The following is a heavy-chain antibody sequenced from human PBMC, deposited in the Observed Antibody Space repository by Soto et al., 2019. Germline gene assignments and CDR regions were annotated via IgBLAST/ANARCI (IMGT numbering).Heavy chain of an antibody. Sequence: ASVKVSCKASGYTFTSYTITWVRQAPGQGLEWMGWISAYNGNTKYAQKFQGRVTTTTDTSTSTAYMELRSLRSDDTAVYYCARRYSGYDYDWFDPWGQGTLVTVSS. J-gene: IGHJ5*02. CDR3: ARRYSGYDYDWFDP. CDR2: ISAYNGNT. D-gene: IGHD5-12*01. V-gene: IGHV1-18*01. CDR1: GYTFTSYT.